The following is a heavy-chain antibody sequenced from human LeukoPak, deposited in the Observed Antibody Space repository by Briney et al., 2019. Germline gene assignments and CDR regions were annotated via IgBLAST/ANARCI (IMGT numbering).Heavy chain of an antibody. V-gene: IGHV3-48*04. D-gene: IGHD3-10*01. Sequence: GGSLRLSCAASGFTFSSYSMNWVRQAPGKGLEWVSYISSSSSTIYYADSVKGRFTISRDNAKNSLYLQMNSLRAEDTAVYYCAREYQEPENYYGSGSHFYFDYWGQGTLVTVSS. CDR1: GFTFSSYS. CDR2: ISSSSSTI. J-gene: IGHJ4*02. CDR3: AREYQEPENYYGSGSHFYFDY.